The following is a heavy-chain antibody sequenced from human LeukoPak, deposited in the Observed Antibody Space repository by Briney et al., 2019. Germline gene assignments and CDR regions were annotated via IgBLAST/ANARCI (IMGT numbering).Heavy chain of an antibody. D-gene: IGHD3-10*01. Sequence: GASVKVSCKASGYTFTSYGISWVRQAPGQGLEWMGWISAYNGNTNYAQKLQGRVTTTTDTSTSTAYMELRSLRSDDTAVYYCARDVSYYHYYYGMDVWGQGTTVTVSS. CDR1: GYTFTSYG. CDR2: ISAYNGNT. J-gene: IGHJ6*02. V-gene: IGHV1-18*01. CDR3: ARDVSYYHYYYGMDV.